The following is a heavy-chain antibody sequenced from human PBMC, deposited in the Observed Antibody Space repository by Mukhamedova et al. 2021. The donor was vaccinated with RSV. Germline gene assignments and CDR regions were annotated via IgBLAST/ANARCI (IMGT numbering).Heavy chain of an antibody. CDR3: ARDTPYYYDSSGYYNPPTFDY. Sequence: GKGLEWVSSISSSSSYIYYADSVKGRFTISRDNAKNSLYLQMNSLRAEDTAVYYCARDTPYYYDSSGYYNPPTFDYWGQGTLVTV. J-gene: IGHJ4*02. CDR2: ISSSSSYI. D-gene: IGHD3-22*01. V-gene: IGHV3-21*01.